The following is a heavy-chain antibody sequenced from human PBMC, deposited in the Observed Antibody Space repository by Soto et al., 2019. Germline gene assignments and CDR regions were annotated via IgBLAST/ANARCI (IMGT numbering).Heavy chain of an antibody. J-gene: IGHJ4*02. V-gene: IGHV1-2*02. CDR1: GYTFAAYY. D-gene: IGHD4-17*01. CDR3: ARDPDYGDYWGYFFDS. CDR2: INPTSGGT. Sequence: QVQLVQSGAEVKKPGASVKVSCKTSGYTFAAYYIHWIRQAPGQGLEWMGWINPTSGGTVYAQNFQERVTMTRDTLISTAYMELRRLNSDDTAVYYCARDPDYGDYWGYFFDSWGQGTPVTVSS.